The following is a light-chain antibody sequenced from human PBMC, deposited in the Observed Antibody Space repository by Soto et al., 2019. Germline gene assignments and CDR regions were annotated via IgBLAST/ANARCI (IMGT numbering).Light chain of an antibody. J-gene: IGKJ3*01. CDR2: DAS. CDR1: RSVSSY. V-gene: IGKV3-11*01. Sequence: EIVLTQSPATLSLSPGERATLSCRASRSVSSYLAWYQQKPGQAPRLLIYDASNRATGIPARFSGSGSGTDFTLTISSLEPEDFAVYYCQQRSNWSLFTFGPGTKVDIK. CDR3: QQRSNWSLFT.